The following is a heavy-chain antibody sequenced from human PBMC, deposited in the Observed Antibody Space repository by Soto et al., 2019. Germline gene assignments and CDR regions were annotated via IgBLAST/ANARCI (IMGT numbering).Heavy chain of an antibody. CDR3: ARKGQQLGLDY. CDR1: GFTFSSHG. CDR2: IWYDGSNK. V-gene: IGHV3-33*01. J-gene: IGHJ4*02. Sequence: QVQLVESGGGVVQPGRSLRLSCAASGFTFSSHGMHWVRQAPGKGLEWVAVIWYDGSNKYYADSVKGRFTISRDNSKNMLYIQMNSLRAEDTAVYYWARKGQQLGLDYWGQGTLVTVSS. D-gene: IGHD6-13*01.